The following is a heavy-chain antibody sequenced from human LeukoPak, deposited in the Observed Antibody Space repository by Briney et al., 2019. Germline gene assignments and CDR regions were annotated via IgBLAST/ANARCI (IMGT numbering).Heavy chain of an antibody. Sequence: SETLSLTCTVSGGSINNYYWSWIRQPPGKGLEWIGYIYYSGSTYYNPSLQSRLTLSVDTSKNQLSLKLSSVTAADTAVYYCARATVGDYYGSGSFDPWGQGTLVTVSS. J-gene: IGHJ5*02. CDR1: GGSINNYY. CDR3: ARATVGDYYGSGSFDP. CDR2: IYYSGST. D-gene: IGHD3-10*01. V-gene: IGHV4-59*12.